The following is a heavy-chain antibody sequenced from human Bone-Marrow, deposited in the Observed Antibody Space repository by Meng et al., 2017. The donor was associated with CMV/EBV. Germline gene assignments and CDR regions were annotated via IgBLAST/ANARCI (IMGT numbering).Heavy chain of an antibody. V-gene: IGHV3-30*02. CDR1: GFTFTSYG. CDR3: AKAQMPAVMQQLSTRYGMDV. D-gene: IGHD6-13*01. CDR2: IRYDGTNK. J-gene: IGHJ6*02. Sequence: GGSLRPSCAASGFTFTSYGMHWVRQAPGKGLEWVAFIRYDGTNKYYADSVKGRFTNSRDNSKNTLYLQSNSLRAEDTAVYYSAKAQMPAVMQQLSTRYGMDVWGQGTTVTVSS.